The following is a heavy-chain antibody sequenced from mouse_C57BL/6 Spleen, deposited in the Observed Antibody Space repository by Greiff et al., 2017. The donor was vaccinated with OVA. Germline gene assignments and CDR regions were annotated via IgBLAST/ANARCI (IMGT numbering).Heavy chain of an antibody. J-gene: IGHJ2*01. CDR2: ISSGSSTI. CDR3: AKDYGSRLDY. CDR1: GFTFSDYG. D-gene: IGHD1-1*01. V-gene: IGHV5-17*01. Sequence: EVHLVESGGGLVKPGGSLKLSCAASGFTFSDYGMHWVRQAPEKGLEWVAYISSGSSTIYYADTVKGRFTISRDNAKNTLFLQMTSLRSEDTAMYYCAKDYGSRLDYWGQGTTLTVSS.